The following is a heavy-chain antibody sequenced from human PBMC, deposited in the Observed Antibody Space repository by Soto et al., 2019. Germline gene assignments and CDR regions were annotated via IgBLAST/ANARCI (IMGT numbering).Heavy chain of an antibody. V-gene: IGHV1-18*04. J-gene: IGHJ4*02. CDR3: AIYHLELFRFDY. CDR2: ISLYTGNT. CDR1: DFSFTSHG. Sequence: ASVKVSCKAYDFSFTSHGISWVRQAPGQGLEWMGWISLYTGNTNYAQQFQGRVTMTTDTSTSTAYMELRSLRSDDTAMYFCAIYHLELFRFDYWGQGTLVTVSS. D-gene: IGHD2-2*01.